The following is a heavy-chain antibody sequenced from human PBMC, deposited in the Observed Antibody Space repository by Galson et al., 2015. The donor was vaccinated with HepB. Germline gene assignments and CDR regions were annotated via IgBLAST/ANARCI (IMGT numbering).Heavy chain of an antibody. V-gene: IGHV3-30-3*01. J-gene: IGHJ4*02. CDR2: ISYDGSNK. Sequence: SLRLSCAASGFTFSRYAMHWVRQAPGKGLEWVAVISYDGSNKYYADSVKGRFTISRDNSKNTLYLQMNSLRAEDTAVYYCAGGLQLTDWGQGTLVTVSS. D-gene: IGHD6-13*01. CDR1: GFTFSRYA. CDR3: AGGLQLTD.